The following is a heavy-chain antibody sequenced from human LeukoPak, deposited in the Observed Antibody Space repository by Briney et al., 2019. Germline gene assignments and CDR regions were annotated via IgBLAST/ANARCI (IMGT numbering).Heavy chain of an antibody. CDR3: STGSGHAFDI. Sequence: PGGSLRLPCAASGFTFSSYWMHWVRQVPGKGLVWVSRINSDGSSTSYADSVKGRFTISRDNAKNTLYVQMNSLRAEDTAVYYCSTGSGHAFDIWGRGTMVTVSS. CDR2: INSDGSST. V-gene: IGHV3-74*01. J-gene: IGHJ3*02. CDR1: GFTFSSYW. D-gene: IGHD3-10*01.